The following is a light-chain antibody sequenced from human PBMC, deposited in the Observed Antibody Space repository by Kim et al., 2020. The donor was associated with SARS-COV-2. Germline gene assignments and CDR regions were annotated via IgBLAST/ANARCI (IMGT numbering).Light chain of an antibody. CDR3: QQCGSAPWT. V-gene: IGKV3-20*01. J-gene: IGKJ1*01. CDR1: QSVSRSC. CDR2: DAS. Sequence: EIVLTQSPRTLSLSPRERATLSYRASQSVSRSCLAWYQHKTGQAPRLLMYDASSRAAGIPDRFSGSGSGTDFTLTISRLEPEDFAVYYCQQCGSAPWTFGQGTKVDIK.